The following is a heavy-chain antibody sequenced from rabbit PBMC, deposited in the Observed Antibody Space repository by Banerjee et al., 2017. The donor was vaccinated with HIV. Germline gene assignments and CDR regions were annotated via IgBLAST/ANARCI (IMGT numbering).Heavy chain of an antibody. D-gene: IGHD4-1*01. Sequence: QLEESGGGLVQPEGSLTLTCTASGFSFSSYSMGWVRQAPGKGLEWIGYIDPVFDSTYYASWVNGRFTISSHNAQNTLYLQLNSLTTTDTATYFCARDLAGVIGWNFDLWGPGTLVT. J-gene: IGHJ4*01. V-gene: IGHV1S7*01. CDR1: GFSFSSYS. CDR3: ARDLAGVIGWNFDL. CDR2: IDPVFDST.